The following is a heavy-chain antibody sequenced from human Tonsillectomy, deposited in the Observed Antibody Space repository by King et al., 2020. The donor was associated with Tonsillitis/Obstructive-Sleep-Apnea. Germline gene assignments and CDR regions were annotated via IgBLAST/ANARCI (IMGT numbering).Heavy chain of an antibody. CDR1: GFTFSIYW. J-gene: IGHJ5*02. Sequence: VQLVESGGGLVQPGGSLRLSCAASGFTFSIYWMSWVRQAPGKGLEWVANIKRDESHKDYVDSVKGRFTISRDNAKNSLDLQMNSLRAEDTAVYYCARSHSKIGVVIEWFDPWGQGTLVTVSS. D-gene: IGHD3-3*01. V-gene: IGHV3-7*04. CDR2: IKRDESHK. CDR3: ARSHSKIGVVIEWFDP.